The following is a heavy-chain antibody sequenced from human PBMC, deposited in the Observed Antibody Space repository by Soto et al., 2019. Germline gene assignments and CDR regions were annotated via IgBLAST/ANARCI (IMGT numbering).Heavy chain of an antibody. V-gene: IGHV3-23*01. CDR2: ISGSGGST. CDR1: GFTFSSYA. J-gene: IGHJ6*02. Sequence: GGSLRLSCAASGFTFSSYAMSWVRQAPGKGLEWVSAISGSGGSTYYADSVKGRFTISRDNSKNTLYLQMNSLRAEDTAVYYCAKPPLWFGELRYYYDMDVWGQGTTVTVSS. D-gene: IGHD3-10*01. CDR3: AKPPLWFGELRYYYDMDV.